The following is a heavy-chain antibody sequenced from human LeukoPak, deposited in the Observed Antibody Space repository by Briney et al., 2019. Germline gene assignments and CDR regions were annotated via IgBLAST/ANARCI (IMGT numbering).Heavy chain of an antibody. CDR3: ARDLDYGGNSGTFDI. D-gene: IGHD4-23*01. CDR2: INPSGGST. CDR1: GYTFTDYY. V-gene: IGHV1-46*01. Sequence: ASVKVSCKASGYTFTDYYMHWVRQAPGQGLEWMGIINPSGGSTSYAQKFQGRVTMTRDTSTSTVYMELSGLRSEDTAVYYCARDLDYGGNSGTFDIWGQGTMVTVSS. J-gene: IGHJ3*02.